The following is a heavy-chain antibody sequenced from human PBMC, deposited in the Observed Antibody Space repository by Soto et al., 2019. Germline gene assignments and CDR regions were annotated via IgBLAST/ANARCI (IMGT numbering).Heavy chain of an antibody. CDR3: ARKSSNYAYYYYYGMDV. Sequence: SETLSLTCTVSGGSISSYYWSWIRQPPGKGLEWIGYIYYSGSTNYNPSLKSRVTISVDTSKNQFSLKLSSVTAADTAVYYCARKSSNYAYYYYYGMDVWGQGXTVTVSS. CDR1: GGSISSYY. D-gene: IGHD1-7*01. J-gene: IGHJ6*02. CDR2: IYYSGST. V-gene: IGHV4-59*01.